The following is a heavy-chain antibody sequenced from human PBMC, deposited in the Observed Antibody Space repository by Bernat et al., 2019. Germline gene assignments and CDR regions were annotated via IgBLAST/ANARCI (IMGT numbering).Heavy chain of an antibody. CDR3: ARHVYDFWSGYYARAGFFQH. CDR2: IYYSGST. D-gene: IGHD3-3*01. Sequence: QLQLQESGPGLVKPSETLSLICTVSGGSISSSSYYWGWIRQPPGKGLEWIGSIYYSGSTYYNPSLKSRVTISVDTSKNQFSLKLSSVTAADTAVYYCARHVYDFWSGYYARAGFFQHWGQGTLVTVSS. V-gene: IGHV4-39*01. CDR1: GGSISSSSYY. J-gene: IGHJ1*01.